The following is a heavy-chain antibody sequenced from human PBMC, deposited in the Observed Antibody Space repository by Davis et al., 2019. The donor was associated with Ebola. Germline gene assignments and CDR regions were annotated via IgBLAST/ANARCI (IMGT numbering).Heavy chain of an antibody. V-gene: IGHV4-34*01. J-gene: IGHJ4*02. CDR1: GGSFSGYY. Sequence: SETLSLTCAVYGGSFSGYYWSWIRQPPGKGLEWIGEINHSGSTNYNPSLKSRVTISVDTSKNQFSLKLNSVTAADTAVYYCASLRQTHDSSGYSQPFDYWGQGSLVTVSS. D-gene: IGHD3-22*01. CDR2: INHSGST. CDR3: ASLRQTHDSSGYSQPFDY.